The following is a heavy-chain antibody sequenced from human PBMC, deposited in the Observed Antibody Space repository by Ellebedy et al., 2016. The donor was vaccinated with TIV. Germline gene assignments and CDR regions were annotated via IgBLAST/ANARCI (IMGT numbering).Heavy chain of an antibody. CDR1: GLTFSSHA. Sequence: PGGSLRLSCAASGLTFSSHAMSWVRQAPGKRLEWVANIDPAGSETNYVDSVQGRFTISRDNAKNSLYLQMNSLRVDDTAVYYCATSRARVYWGQGTLVTVSS. J-gene: IGHJ4*02. V-gene: IGHV3-7*01. CDR2: IDPAGSET. CDR3: ATSRARVY.